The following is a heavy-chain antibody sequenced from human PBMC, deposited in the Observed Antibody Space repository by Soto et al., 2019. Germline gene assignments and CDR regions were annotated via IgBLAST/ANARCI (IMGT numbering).Heavy chain of an antibody. J-gene: IGHJ4*02. CDR1: GGSISSSSYY. CDR2: IYYSGST. V-gene: IGHV4-39*01. Sequence: PSETLSLTCTVSGGSISSSSYYWGWIRQPPGKGLEWIGSIYYSGSTYYNPSLKSRVTISVDTSKNQFSLKLSPVTAADTAVYYCARLGWGSYEYYFDYWGQGTLVTVSS. CDR3: ARLGWGSYEYYFDY. D-gene: IGHD1-26*01.